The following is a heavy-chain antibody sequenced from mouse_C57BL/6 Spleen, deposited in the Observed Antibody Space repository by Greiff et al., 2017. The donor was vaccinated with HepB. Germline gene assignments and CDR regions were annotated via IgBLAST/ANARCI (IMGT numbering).Heavy chain of an antibody. CDR3: ARIDYDEGYYAMDY. D-gene: IGHD2-4*01. V-gene: IGHV2-2*01. Sequence: QVQLKESGPGLVQPSQSLSITCTVSGFSLTSYGVHWVRQSPGKGLEWLGVIWSGGSTDYNAAFISRLSISKDNSKSQVFFKMNSLQADDTAIYYCARIDYDEGYYAMDYWGQGTSVTVSS. CDR2: IWSGGST. J-gene: IGHJ4*01. CDR1: GFSLTSYG.